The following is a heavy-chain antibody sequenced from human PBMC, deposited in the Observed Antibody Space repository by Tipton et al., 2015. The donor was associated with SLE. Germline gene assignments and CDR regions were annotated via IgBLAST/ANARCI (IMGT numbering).Heavy chain of an antibody. J-gene: IGHJ4*02. CDR3: ASNSMTHDY. CDR1: GFTFRSYW. Sequence: GSLRLSCAASGFTFRSYWMHWIRQGPGKGLVWVARSSEDGTITSYEDSVKGRFTISRDNSKNTLYLQMHSLRAEDTALYYCASNSMTHDYWGQGTLVTVSS. V-gene: IGHV3-74*01. CDR2: SSEDGTIT. D-gene: IGHD2-21*02.